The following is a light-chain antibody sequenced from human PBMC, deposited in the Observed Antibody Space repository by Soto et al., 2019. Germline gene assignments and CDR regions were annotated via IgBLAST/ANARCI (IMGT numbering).Light chain of an antibody. V-gene: IGLV1-40*01. CDR1: SSNIGAGYD. J-gene: IGLJ1*01. CDR2: GNS. CDR3: QSYDRNYV. Sequence: QSVLTQPPSVSGAPGQRGTISCTGSSSNIGAGYDVHWYQQLPGTAPKLLIHGNSNRPSGVPDRFSGSKSGTSASLAITGLQAEDEADYYCQSYDRNYVFGTGTKLTVL.